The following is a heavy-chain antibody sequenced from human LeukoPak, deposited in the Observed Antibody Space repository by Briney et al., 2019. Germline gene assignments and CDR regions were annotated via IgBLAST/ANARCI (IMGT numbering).Heavy chain of an antibody. Sequence: PGGSLRLSCAASGFELSDHYMSWIRQAPGKGLEWISYISGSGNTIVYADSVKGRFTISKDNAKNSLYLQMNSLRAEDTAVYYCARESKVSSIDYWGQGTLVTVSS. J-gene: IGHJ4*02. CDR1: GFELSDHY. CDR3: ARESKVSSIDY. V-gene: IGHV3-11*01. CDR2: ISGSGNTI. D-gene: IGHD3-16*02.